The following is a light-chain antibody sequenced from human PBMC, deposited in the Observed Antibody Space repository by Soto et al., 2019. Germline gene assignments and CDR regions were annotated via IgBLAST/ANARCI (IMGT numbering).Light chain of an antibody. CDR1: SSNIGSNY. J-gene: IGLJ2*01. V-gene: IGLV1-47*02. CDR3: AAWDDSLSVV. Sequence: QLVLTQSPSASGTPGQRVTISCSGSSSNIGSNYVYWYQQLPGTAPKLLIYNNNQRPSGVPDRFSGSKSGTSASLAISELRSEDEADYYCAAWDDSLSVVFGGGTKLTVL. CDR2: NNN.